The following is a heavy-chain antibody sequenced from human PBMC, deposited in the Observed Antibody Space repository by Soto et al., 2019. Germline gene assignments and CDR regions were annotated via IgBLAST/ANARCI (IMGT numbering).Heavy chain of an antibody. V-gene: IGHV3-30-3*01. D-gene: IGHD6-13*01. CDR3: ARSFNPLGGVAAAGTRGAFDI. J-gene: IGHJ3*02. CDR2: ISYDGSNK. Sequence: QVQLVESGGGVVQPGRSLRLSCAASGFTFSSYAMHWVRQAPGKGLEWVAVISYDGSNKYYADSVKGRFTISRDNSKNTRYLQMNSLRAEDTAVYYCARSFNPLGGVAAAGTRGAFDIWGQGTMVTVSS. CDR1: GFTFSSYA.